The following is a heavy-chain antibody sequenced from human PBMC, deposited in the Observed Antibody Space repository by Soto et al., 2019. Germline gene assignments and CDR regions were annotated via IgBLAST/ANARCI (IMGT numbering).Heavy chain of an antibody. CDR1: GVSFSDYY. CDR3: ARLPFYYGSGSYYIHL. Sequence: SETLSLTCAVYGVSFSDYYWSWVRQPPGKGLEWIGEINHSGSTKYDPSLKSRVTISIDTSKKQFFLKLSSVTAADTAVYYCARLPFYYGSGSYYIHLWGQGTLVTVS. J-gene: IGHJ5*02. D-gene: IGHD3-10*01. V-gene: IGHV4-34*01. CDR2: INHSGST.